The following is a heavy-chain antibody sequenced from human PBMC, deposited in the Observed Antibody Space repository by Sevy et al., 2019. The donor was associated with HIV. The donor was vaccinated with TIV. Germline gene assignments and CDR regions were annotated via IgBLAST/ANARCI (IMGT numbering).Heavy chain of an antibody. D-gene: IGHD6-19*01. CDR1: GGSISSSSYY. Sequence: SETLSLTCTVSGGSISSSSYYWGWIRQPPGKGLEWIGGIYYSGSTYYNPSLKSRVTISVDTSKNQFSLKLSSVTAADTAVYYCARHSGWRDAFDIWGQGTMVTVSS. CDR2: IYYSGST. V-gene: IGHV4-39*01. J-gene: IGHJ3*02. CDR3: ARHSGWRDAFDI.